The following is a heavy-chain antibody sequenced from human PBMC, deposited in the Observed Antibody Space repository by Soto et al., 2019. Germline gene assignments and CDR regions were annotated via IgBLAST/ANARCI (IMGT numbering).Heavy chain of an antibody. J-gene: IGHJ4*02. CDR2: IYWDDDK. CDR3: ARRPTYCGGNCYSGFDY. V-gene: IGHV2-5*02. Sequence: QITLKESGPTLVKPTQTLTLTCTFSGFSLSTSGVGVGWIRQPPGKALEWLALIYWDDDKRYSPSLKTRLTITKATSKTQVVLTMTTMDPVDTATSYCARRPTYCGGNCYSGFDYWGQGTLVTVSS. D-gene: IGHD2-21*02. CDR1: GFSLSTSGVG.